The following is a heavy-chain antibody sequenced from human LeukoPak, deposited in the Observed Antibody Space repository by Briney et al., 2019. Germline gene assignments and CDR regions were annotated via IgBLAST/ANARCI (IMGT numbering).Heavy chain of an antibody. J-gene: IGHJ4*02. CDR3: ASEPPGNYDNSGYYSAQFDS. CDR1: GFTVRTNL. Sequence: GGSLRLSCAVSGFTVRTNLISWVRQAPGRGLEWISIIYSENNGGSTYYADSVKGRFAISRDNAQNSLYLQMNSLRDEDTAVYYCASEPPGNYDNSGYYSAQFDSWGQGTLVTVSS. CDR2: IYSENNGGST. D-gene: IGHD3-22*01. V-gene: IGHV3-53*01.